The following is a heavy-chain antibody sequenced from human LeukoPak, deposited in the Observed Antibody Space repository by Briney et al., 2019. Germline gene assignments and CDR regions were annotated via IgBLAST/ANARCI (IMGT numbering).Heavy chain of an antibody. D-gene: IGHD3-22*01. J-gene: IGHJ4*02. CDR1: GYTFTTYG. CDR2: VSAYNVNT. V-gene: IGHV1-18*04. Sequence: GASVKVSCRASGYTFTTYGISWVRQAPGQGLERMGWVSAYNVNTKYAQKFQGRVTVTTDTSTSTAYMELRSLRSDDSAVYYCAKDYYGSSGEGPFDYWGQGTLVTVSS. CDR3: AKDYYGSSGEGPFDY.